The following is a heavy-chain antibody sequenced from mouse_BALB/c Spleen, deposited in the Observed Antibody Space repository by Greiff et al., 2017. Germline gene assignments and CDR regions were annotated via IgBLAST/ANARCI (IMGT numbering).Heavy chain of an antibody. Sequence: EVKLMESGAELVKPGASVKLSCTASGFNIKDTYMHWVKQRPEQGLEWIGRIDPANGNTKYDPKFQGKATITADTSSNTAYLQLSSLTSEDTAVYYCARWWEDYAMDYWGQGTSVTVSS. V-gene: IGHV14-3*02. CDR1: GFNIKDTY. D-gene: IGHD1-1*02. CDR3: ARWWEDYAMDY. J-gene: IGHJ4*01. CDR2: IDPANGNT.